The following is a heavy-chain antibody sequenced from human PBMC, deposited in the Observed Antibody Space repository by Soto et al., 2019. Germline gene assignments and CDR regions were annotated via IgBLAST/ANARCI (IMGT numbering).Heavy chain of an antibody. J-gene: IGHJ5*02. Sequence: PSETLSLTCTVSGGSISSYYWSWIRQPPGKGLEWIGYIYYSGSTNYNPSLKSRVTISVDTSKNQFSLKLSSVTAADTAVYYCARDHGLYCRGGSCPAYNWFAPWGQGTLVTVSS. CDR1: GGSISSYY. CDR3: ARDHGLYCRGGSCPAYNWFAP. V-gene: IGHV4-59*01. CDR2: IYYSGST. D-gene: IGHD2-15*01.